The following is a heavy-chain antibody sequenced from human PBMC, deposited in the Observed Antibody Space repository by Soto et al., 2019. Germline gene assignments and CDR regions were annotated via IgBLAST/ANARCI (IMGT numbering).Heavy chain of an antibody. D-gene: IGHD6-13*01. CDR1: GGTFSSYA. Sequence: QVQLVQSGAEVKKPGSSVKVSCKASGGTFSSYAISWVRQAPGQGLEWMGGIIPIFGTANYAQKFQGRVTITADESTSTAYMELSSLRSEDTAVYYCARNPSIAAAGIVLESGWFDPWGQGTLVTVSS. J-gene: IGHJ5*02. CDR3: ARNPSIAAAGIVLESGWFDP. V-gene: IGHV1-69*12. CDR2: IIPIFGTA.